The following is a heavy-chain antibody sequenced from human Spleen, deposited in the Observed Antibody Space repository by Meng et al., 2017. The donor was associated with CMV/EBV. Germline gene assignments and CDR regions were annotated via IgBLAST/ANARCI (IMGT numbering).Heavy chain of an antibody. V-gene: IGHV4-31*02. CDR2: IYYSGTT. CDR3: ARRADFDY. Sequence: LTCNVTGVSISGCGYYLSWIRPHPGKGLEWIGYIYYSGTTYYNPSLESRVIISIDTSKNQCSLRLSSVTAADTAVYYCARRADFDYWGQGTLVTVSS. J-gene: IGHJ4*02. D-gene: IGHD6-25*01. CDR1: GVSISGCGYY.